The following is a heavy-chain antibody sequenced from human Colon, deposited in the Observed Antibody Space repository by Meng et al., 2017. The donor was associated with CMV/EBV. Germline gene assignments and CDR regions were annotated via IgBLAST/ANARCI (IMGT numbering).Heavy chain of an antibody. V-gene: IGHV3-21*01. CDR1: TFSSYS. J-gene: IGHJ4*02. D-gene: IGHD3-22*01. CDR2: ISGSGKYI. CDR3: ATTEDYYDGRTYSKRLNY. Sequence: TFSSYSVNWVRQAPGKGLEWVSSISGSGKYIYYSDSVKGRFTISRDNDKKSVSLQMSSLRTEDTAVYYCATTEDYYDGRTYSKRLNYWGQGTLVTVSS.